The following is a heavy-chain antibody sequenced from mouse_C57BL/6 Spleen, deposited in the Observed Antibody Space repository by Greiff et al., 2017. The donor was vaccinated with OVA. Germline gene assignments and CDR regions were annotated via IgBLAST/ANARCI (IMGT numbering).Heavy chain of an antibody. Sequence: QVQLQQPGAELVKPGASVTMSCKASGYPFTSYWITWVKQRPGQGLEWIGDIYPGSGSINYHEKFKSKATLSVDTYSSTAYMKLSILTSEDSAVDYCARENDYGSSYRDDYWGQGTTLTVSS. CDR3: ARENDYGSSYRDDY. CDR2: IYPGSGSI. D-gene: IGHD1-1*01. J-gene: IGHJ2*01. V-gene: IGHV1-55*01. CDR1: GYPFTSYW.